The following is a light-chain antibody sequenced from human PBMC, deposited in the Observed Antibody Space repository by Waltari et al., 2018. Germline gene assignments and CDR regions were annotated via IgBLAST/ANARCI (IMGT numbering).Light chain of an antibody. CDR2: WAS. Sequence: DIVMTQSPDSLTVSLGERATIYCKSSQSVFYSSDNKNYLAWYQQKPGQPPKLLIYWASTRCSGVPDRFRGSGSGTDFTLTISSLQAEDVAVYYCQQYYTAPFSFGQGTRLDIK. CDR3: QQYYTAPFS. J-gene: IGKJ2*03. CDR1: QSVFYSSDNKNY. V-gene: IGKV4-1*01.